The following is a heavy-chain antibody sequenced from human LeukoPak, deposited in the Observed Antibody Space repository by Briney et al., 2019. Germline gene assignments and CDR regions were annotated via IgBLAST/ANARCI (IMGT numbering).Heavy chain of an antibody. D-gene: IGHD4-17*01. CDR2: IYSGGNT. V-gene: IGHV3-66*04. CDR1: GFTVSSNY. Sequence: GGSLRLSGAVSGFTVSSNYMTWVRQAPGEGLEWVSVIYSGGNTYYADSVKGRFTISRDNFKNTLYLQMNNLRAEDSAVYFCAGRGYGDYAPFDYWGQGTLVTVSS. CDR3: AGRGYGDYAPFDY. J-gene: IGHJ4*02.